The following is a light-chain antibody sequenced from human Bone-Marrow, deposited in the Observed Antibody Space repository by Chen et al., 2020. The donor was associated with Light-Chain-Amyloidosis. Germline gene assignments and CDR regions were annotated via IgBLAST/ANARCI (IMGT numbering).Light chain of an antibody. CDR2: EDD. V-gene: IGLV6-57*01. CDR1: SGSIATNY. Sequence: NFMLTQPHSVSESPGKTVIISCTRSSGSIATNYVQWYQQRPGSSPTTVIYEDDQRPSVVPDRFSGSIDRSSNSASLTISGLTTEDEADYYCQSYQGSSQGVFGGGTKLTVL. J-gene: IGLJ3*02. CDR3: QSYQGSSQGV.